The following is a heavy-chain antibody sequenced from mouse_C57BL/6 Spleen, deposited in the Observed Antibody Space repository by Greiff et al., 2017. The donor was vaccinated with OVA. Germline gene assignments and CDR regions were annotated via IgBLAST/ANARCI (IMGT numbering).Heavy chain of an antibody. CDR1: GYTFTSYW. V-gene: IGHV1-55*01. CDR2: IYPGSGST. D-gene: IGHD2-1*01. J-gene: IGHJ4*01. CDR3: ARRGGNYYYARDY. Sequence: QVQLQQPGAELVKPGASVKMSCKASGYTFTSYWITWVKQRPGQGLEWIGDIYPGSGSTNYNEKFKSKATLTVDTSSSTAYMQLSSLTSEDSAVYYCARRGGNYYYARDYWGQGTSVTVSS.